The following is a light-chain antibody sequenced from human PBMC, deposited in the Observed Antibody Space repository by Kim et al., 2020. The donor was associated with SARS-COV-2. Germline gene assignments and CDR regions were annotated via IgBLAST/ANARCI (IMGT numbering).Light chain of an antibody. V-gene: IGKV1-39*01. CDR3: QQNYSTPFT. CDR1: QSISRY. CDR2: AAS. J-gene: IGKJ3*01. Sequence: DIQMTQSPSSLSASVGDRVTITCRASQSISRYLNWYRQKPGKAPKLLIYAASTLQSGVPSRFSGIGSGTDFTLTISSLQPEDFATYYCQQNYSTPFTFGHGTKVDIK.